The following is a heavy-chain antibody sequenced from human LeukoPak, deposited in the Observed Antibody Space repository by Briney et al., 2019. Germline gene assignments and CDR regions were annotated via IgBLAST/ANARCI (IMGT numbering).Heavy chain of an antibody. Sequence: SGGSLRLSCAASGFTFSSYEMNWVRQAPGKGLEWVSYISSSGSTLYYADSVKGRFTISRDNAKNSLYLQMNSLSAEDTAVYYCAKERREQSRDNYFDYWGQGTLVTVSS. CDR2: ISSSGSTL. CDR3: AKERREQSRDNYFDY. D-gene: IGHD1-1*01. CDR1: GFTFSSYE. J-gene: IGHJ4*02. V-gene: IGHV3-48*03.